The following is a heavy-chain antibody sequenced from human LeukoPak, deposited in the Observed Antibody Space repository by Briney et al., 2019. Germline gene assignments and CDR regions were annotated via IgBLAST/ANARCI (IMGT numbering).Heavy chain of an antibody. D-gene: IGHD5-18*01. V-gene: IGHV4-59*08. Sequence: PSETLSLTCTVSGGSISSYYWSWIRQPPGKGLEWIGYIYYSGSTNYNPSLKSRVTISVDTSNNQFSLKLSSVIATDTAVYYCARHEWIQYYMDVWGKGSTVTVSS. CDR3: ARHEWIQYYMDV. CDR1: GGSISSYY. CDR2: IYYSGST. J-gene: IGHJ6*03.